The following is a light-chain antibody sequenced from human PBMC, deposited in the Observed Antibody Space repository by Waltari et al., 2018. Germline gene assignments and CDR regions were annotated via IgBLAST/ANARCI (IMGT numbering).Light chain of an antibody. CDR2: WAS. CDR1: QSVFYSSNNKNY. CDR3: QQYSGFPRT. V-gene: IGKV4-1*01. Sequence: DIVMTQSPDSLAVSLGERVTINCKSSQSVFYSSNNKNYLAWYQQRPGQSPKLLLYWASARASGFPYRFSGSGSWTDFTLTISSLQAEDVAVYYCQQYSGFPRTFGQGTKVEI. J-gene: IGKJ2*01.